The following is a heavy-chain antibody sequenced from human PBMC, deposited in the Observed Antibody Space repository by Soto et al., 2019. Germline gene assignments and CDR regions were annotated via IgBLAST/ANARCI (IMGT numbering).Heavy chain of an antibody. CDR1: GYTFTGYY. V-gene: IGHV1-2*02. D-gene: IGHD3-9*01. J-gene: IGHJ4*02. CDR2: INPNSGGT. Sequence: ASVKVSCKASGYTFTGYYMHWVRQAPGQGLEWMGWINPNSGGTNYAQKFQGRVTMTEDTSTDTAYMELSSLRSEDTAVYYCATGTYYDILTGYYAVGPFDYWGQGTLVTVSS. CDR3: ATGTYYDILTGYYAVGPFDY.